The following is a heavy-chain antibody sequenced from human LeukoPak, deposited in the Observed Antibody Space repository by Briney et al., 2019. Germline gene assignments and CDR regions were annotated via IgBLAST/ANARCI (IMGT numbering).Heavy chain of an antibody. V-gene: IGHV3-21*01. Sequence: GGSLGLSCAASGFTFSIYTMNWVRQAPGKGLEWVSSISSSSSYIYYADSVKGRFTISRDNAKNSLYLQMNSLRAEDTAVYYCASEVVPAAKGDYWGQGTLVTVSS. CDR3: ASEVVPAAKGDY. J-gene: IGHJ4*02. CDR1: GFTFSIYT. D-gene: IGHD2-2*01. CDR2: ISSSSSYI.